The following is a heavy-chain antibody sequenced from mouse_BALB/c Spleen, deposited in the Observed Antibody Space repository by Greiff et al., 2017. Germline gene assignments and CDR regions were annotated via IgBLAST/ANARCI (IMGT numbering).Heavy chain of an antibody. Sequence: VQLKESGPELVKPGASVKVSCKASGYAFTSYNMYWVKQSHGKSLEWIGYIDPYNGGTSYNQKFKGKATLTVDKSSSTAYMHLNSLTSEDSAVYYCASRRPETWFAYWGQGTLVTVSA. V-gene: IGHV1S135*01. CDR1: GYAFTSYN. D-gene: IGHD2-12*01. J-gene: IGHJ3*01. CDR2: IDPYNGGT. CDR3: ASRRPETWFAY.